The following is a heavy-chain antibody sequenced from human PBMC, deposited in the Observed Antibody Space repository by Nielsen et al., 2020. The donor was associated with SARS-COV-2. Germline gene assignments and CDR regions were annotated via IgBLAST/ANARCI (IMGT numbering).Heavy chain of an antibody. CDR3: AKEVAAAVSSDFAY. CDR1: GFTFSRFQ. Sequence: GESLNIPCPAPGFTFSRFQMHLVPQAPGKGLELVAITSYDGSRQIYADSVKGRFIISRDNSKNTLYLHMNNLSAEDTAVYYCAKEVAAAVSSDFAYWCQGTLVTVSS. J-gene: IGHJ4*02. CDR2: TSYDGSRQ. D-gene: IGHD6-13*01. V-gene: IGHV3-30*04.